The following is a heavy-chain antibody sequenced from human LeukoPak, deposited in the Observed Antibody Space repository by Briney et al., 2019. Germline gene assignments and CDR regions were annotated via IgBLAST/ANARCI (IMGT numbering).Heavy chain of an antibody. V-gene: IGHV5-51*01. CDR3: ARQPLGYCSGGSCYGVAGYDAFDM. J-gene: IGHJ3*02. Sequence: GESLKISCKGSGYSFTTFWIGWGRQMPGEGLGWMGIIYPGDSETRYSPYFQGQATISADKSISTAYLQWSSLKASDTAMYYCARQPLGYCSGGSCYGVAGYDAFDMWGQGTMVTVSS. CDR1: GYSFTTFW. CDR2: IYPGDSET. D-gene: IGHD2-15*01.